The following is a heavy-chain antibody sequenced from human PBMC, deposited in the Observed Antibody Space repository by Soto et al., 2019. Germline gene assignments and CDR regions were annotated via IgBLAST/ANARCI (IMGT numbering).Heavy chain of an antibody. J-gene: IGHJ4*02. CDR2: INHSGST. Sequence: SETLSLTCAVYGGSFSGYYWSWIRQPPGKGLEWIGEINHSGSTNYNPSLKSRVTISVDTSKNQFSLKLSSVTAADTAVYYCAIKSGVGIVATTNDYWGQGALVTVSS. V-gene: IGHV4-34*01. CDR3: AIKSGVGIVATTNDY. CDR1: GGSFSGYY. D-gene: IGHD5-12*01.